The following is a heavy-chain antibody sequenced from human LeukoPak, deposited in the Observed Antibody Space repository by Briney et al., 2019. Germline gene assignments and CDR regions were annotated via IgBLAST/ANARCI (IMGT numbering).Heavy chain of an antibody. V-gene: IGHV3-11*01. CDR1: GFTFSDYY. CDR3: ARVQGYCSSTSCYTPGLYYYGMDV. CDR2: ISSSGSTI. Sequence: GGSLRLSCAASGFTFSDYYMSWIRQAPGKGLEWVSYISSSGSTIYYADSVKGRFTISRDNAKNSLYLQMNSLRAEDTAVYYCARVQGYCSSTSCYTPGLYYYGMDVWGQRTTVTVSS. J-gene: IGHJ6*02. D-gene: IGHD2-2*02.